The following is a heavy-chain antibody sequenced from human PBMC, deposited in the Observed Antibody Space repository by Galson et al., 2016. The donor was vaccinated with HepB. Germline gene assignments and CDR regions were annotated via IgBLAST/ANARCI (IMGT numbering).Heavy chain of an antibody. CDR2: IYWDDDK. CDR1: GFSLTTNVG. J-gene: IGHJ5*02. V-gene: IGHV2-5*02. CDR3: AHRRESVVVLGGWFDA. Sequence: PALVKPTQTLTLTCTFSGFSLTTNVGVGWIRQPPGKALEWLAMIYWDDDKRYSPSLKSRLSVTKDTSKNQVVFTMSNMDPDDTATYYCAHRRESVVVLGGWFDAWGQGILVTVSS. D-gene: IGHD3-22*01.